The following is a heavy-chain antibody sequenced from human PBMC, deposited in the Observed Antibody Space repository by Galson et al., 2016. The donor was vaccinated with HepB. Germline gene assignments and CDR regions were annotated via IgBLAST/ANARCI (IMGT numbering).Heavy chain of an antibody. CDR2: ISDNGGRT. D-gene: IGHD5-18*01. CDR3: ARDGPGGYRYGFYYYYGMDV. J-gene: IGHJ6*02. CDR1: GFTFSTYA. V-gene: IGHV3-23*01. Sequence: SLRLSCADSGFTFSTYAMNWVRQAPGKGLEWVSSISDNGGRTYYTDSVMGRFTISRDIGKNTVYLQMNSLRAEDTAVYYCARDGPGGYRYGFYYYYGMDVWGQGTTVTVSS.